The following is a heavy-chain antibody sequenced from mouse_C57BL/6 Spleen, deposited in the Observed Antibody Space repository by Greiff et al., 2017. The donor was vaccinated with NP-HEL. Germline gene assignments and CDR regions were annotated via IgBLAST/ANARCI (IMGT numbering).Heavy chain of an antibody. CDR3: ARDHGNSWYFDV. CDR2: IYPGSGST. J-gene: IGHJ1*03. D-gene: IGHD2-1*01. V-gene: IGHV1-55*01. CDR1: GYTFTSYW. Sequence: VQLQQPGAELVKPGASVKMSCKASGYTFTSYWITWVKQRPGQGLEWIGDIYPGSGSTNYNEKFKSKATLTVDTSSSTAYMQLSSLTSEDSAVYYCARDHGNSWYFDVWGTGTTVTVSS.